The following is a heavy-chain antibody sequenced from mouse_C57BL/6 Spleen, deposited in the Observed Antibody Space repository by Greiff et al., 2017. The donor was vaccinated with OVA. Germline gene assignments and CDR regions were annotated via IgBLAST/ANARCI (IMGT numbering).Heavy chain of an antibody. D-gene: IGHD2-3*01. CDR2: ISSGSSTI. J-gene: IGHJ4*01. CDR1: GFTFSDYG. Sequence: EVHLVESGGGLVKPGGSLKLSCAASGFTFSDYGMHWVRQAPEKGLEWVAYISSGSSTIYYADTVKGRFTISRDNAKYNLFLQMTSLRSEDTAMYYCARYDGYEDYAMDYWGQGASVTVSS. CDR3: ARYDGYEDYAMDY. V-gene: IGHV5-17*01.